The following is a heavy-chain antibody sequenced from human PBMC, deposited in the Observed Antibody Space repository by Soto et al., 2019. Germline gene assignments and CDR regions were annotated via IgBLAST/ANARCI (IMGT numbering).Heavy chain of an antibody. CDR3: ARRKGDYYDSSGYHYYFDY. V-gene: IGHV1-2*02. CDR1: GYTFTDYY. J-gene: IGHJ4*02. D-gene: IGHD3-22*01. CDR2: INPNSGGT. Sequence: QVQLVQSGAAVKKPGASVKVSCKASGYTFTDYYVHWVRQAPGQGLEWMGWINPNSGGTKSAQKFQGRVTMTRDTSISTAYMELSRLRSDDTAVYYCARRKGDYYDSSGYHYYFDYWGQGTLVTGSS.